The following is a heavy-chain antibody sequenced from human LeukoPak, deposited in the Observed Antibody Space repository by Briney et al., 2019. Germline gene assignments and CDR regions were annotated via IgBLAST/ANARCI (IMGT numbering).Heavy chain of an antibody. V-gene: IGHV4-39*01. Sequence: SETLSLTCTVSGGSIGSSSYYWGWIRQPPGKGLEWIGSIYYSGSTYYNPSLKSRVTISVDTSKNQFSLKLSSVTAADTAVYYCARRPSSGVYYYYYGMDVWGQGTTVTVSS. CDR1: GGSIGSSSYY. CDR3: ARRPSSGVYYYYYGMDV. CDR2: IYYSGST. J-gene: IGHJ6*02. D-gene: IGHD6-6*01.